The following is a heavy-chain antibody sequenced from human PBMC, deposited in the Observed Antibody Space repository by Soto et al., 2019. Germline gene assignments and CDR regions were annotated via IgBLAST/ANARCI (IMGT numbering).Heavy chain of an antibody. V-gene: IGHV4-30-2*01. J-gene: IGHJ3*02. CDR1: GGSISSGGYS. Sequence: QLQLQESGSGLVKPSQTLSLTCAVSGGSISSGGYSWSWIRQPPGKGLEWIGYIYHSGSTYYNPSLKSRVTRSVDRSKNQFSLKLSSVTAADTAVYYCARGDEYYYDSSGYYVGNAFDIWGQGTMVTVSS. CDR2: IYHSGST. CDR3: ARGDEYYYDSSGYYVGNAFDI. D-gene: IGHD3-22*01.